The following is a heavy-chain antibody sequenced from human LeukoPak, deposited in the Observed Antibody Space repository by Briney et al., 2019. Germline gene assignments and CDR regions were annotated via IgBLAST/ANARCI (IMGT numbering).Heavy chain of an antibody. CDR3: ARGGSYYNEAFDI. CDR1: GFTFSSYS. Sequence: TGGSLRLSCEASGFTFSSYSMNWVRQAPGRGREWVSYISISITTICYADSVKGRFAISRDNAKNSLFLQMNSLRAEDTAVYYCARGGSYYNEAFDIWGQGTMVTVSS. D-gene: IGHD3-10*01. J-gene: IGHJ3*02. V-gene: IGHV3-48*01. CDR2: ISISITTI.